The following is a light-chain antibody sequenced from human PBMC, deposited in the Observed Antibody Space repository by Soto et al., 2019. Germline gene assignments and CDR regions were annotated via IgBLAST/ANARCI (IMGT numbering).Light chain of an antibody. Sequence: QSALTQPASVTGSPGQSITISCTGTSSDVGGYNFVSWYQQHPGKVPRLIIYEVSNRLPGVSKRCSASKSGNTASLTISGLQAEDEADYYCSSYTNTNSWMFGGGTQLTVL. J-gene: IGLJ7*01. CDR1: SSDVGGYNF. V-gene: IGLV2-14*01. CDR2: EVS. CDR3: SSYTNTNSWM.